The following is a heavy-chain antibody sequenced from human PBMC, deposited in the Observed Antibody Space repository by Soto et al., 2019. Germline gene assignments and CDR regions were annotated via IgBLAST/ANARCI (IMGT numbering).Heavy chain of an antibody. D-gene: IGHD3-9*01. V-gene: IGHV4-61*01. CDR2: IYYSGST. J-gene: IGHJ4*02. Sequence: SETLSLTCTVSGGSVSSGSYYWSWIRQPPGKGLEWIGYIYYSGSTNYNPSLKSRVTISVDTSKNQFSLKLSSVTAADTAVYYCARFWYYDILTGYFSYYFDYWGQGTLVTVSS. CDR1: GGSVSSGSYY. CDR3: ARFWYYDILTGYFSYYFDY.